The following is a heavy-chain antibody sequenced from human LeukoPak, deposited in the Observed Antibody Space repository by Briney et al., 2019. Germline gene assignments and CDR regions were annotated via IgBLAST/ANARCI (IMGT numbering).Heavy chain of an antibody. V-gene: IGHV3-30-3*01. J-gene: IGHJ4*02. Sequence: GGSLRLSCAASGFTFSSYAMHWVRQAPGKGLEWVAVISYDGSNKYYADSVKGRFTISRDNSKNTLYLQMNSLRAEDTAVYYCAKEKYSGSYRYYFDYWGQGTLVTVSS. CDR1: GFTFSSYA. D-gene: IGHD1-26*01. CDR3: AKEKYSGSYRYYFDY. CDR2: ISYDGSNK.